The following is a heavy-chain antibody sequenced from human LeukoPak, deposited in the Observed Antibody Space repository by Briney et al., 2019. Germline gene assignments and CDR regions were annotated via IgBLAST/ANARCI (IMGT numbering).Heavy chain of an antibody. CDR1: GYTFTGYY. CDR2: INPNSGGT. Sequence: ASVKVSCKASGYTFTGYYMHWVRQAPGQGLEWMGWINPNSGGTNYAQKFQGRVTMTRDTSISTAYMELSRLRPNDTAVYYCARGAGERGAFDIWGQGTMVTVSS. D-gene: IGHD1-1*01. CDR3: ARGAGERGAFDI. J-gene: IGHJ3*02. V-gene: IGHV1-2*02.